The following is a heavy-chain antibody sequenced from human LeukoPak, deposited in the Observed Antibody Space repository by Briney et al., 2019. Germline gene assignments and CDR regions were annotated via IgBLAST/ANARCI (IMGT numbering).Heavy chain of an antibody. CDR3: ARDVVLGLASPGDY. CDR2: INPHSGVT. V-gene: IGHV1-2*02. D-gene: IGHD3-16*01. J-gene: IGHJ4*02. Sequence: ASVKVSCKASGYPFTGYYMHWVRQAPGQGLEWMGWINPHSGVTNSAQKFQGRVTMTRDTSISTAYMELSRLKSDDTAVYYCARDVVLGLASPGDYWGQGTLVTVSS. CDR1: GYPFTGYY.